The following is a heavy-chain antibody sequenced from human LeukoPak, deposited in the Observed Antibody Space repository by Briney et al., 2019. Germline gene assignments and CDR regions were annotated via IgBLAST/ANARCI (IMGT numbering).Heavy chain of an antibody. J-gene: IGHJ4*02. CDR1: GFTFSSYE. CDR2: ISSSSSTI. D-gene: IGHD3-22*01. V-gene: IGHV3-48*03. Sequence: PGGSLRLSCAASGFTFSSYEMNWVRQAPGKGLERVSYISSSSSTIYYADSVKGRFTISRDNAKNSLYLQMNSLRAEDTAVYYCARVYSSYYDSSGYDYWGQGTLVTVSS. CDR3: ARVYSSYYDSSGYDY.